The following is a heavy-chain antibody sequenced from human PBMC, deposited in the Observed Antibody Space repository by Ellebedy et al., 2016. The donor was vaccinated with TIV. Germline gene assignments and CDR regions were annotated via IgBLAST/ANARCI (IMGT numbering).Heavy chain of an antibody. J-gene: IGHJ4*02. Sequence: AASVKVSCKASVYTFTSYGICWARLPPGQGLEWMGWISAYNGNTNYAQKLQGRVTMTTDTSTSTAYMELSSLRSEDTAVYYCARASVEMATITSYYWGQGTLVTVSS. D-gene: IGHD5-24*01. CDR3: ARASVEMATITSYY. V-gene: IGHV1-18*01. CDR1: VYTFTSYG. CDR2: ISAYNGNT.